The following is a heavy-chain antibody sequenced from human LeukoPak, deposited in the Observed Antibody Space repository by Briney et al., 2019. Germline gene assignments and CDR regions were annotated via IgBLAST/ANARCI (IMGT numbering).Heavy chain of an antibody. CDR3: ARFATRSYWYFDL. CDR1: GYSFTSYW. CDR2: IYPGDSDT. J-gene: IGHJ2*01. V-gene: IGHV5-51*01. Sequence: GESLKISCKGSGYSFTSYWIGWVRPVPVKGLEWMGIIYPGDSDTRYSPSFQGQVTISADKSISTAYLQWSSLKASDTAVYYCARFATRSYWYFDLWGRGTLVTVSS.